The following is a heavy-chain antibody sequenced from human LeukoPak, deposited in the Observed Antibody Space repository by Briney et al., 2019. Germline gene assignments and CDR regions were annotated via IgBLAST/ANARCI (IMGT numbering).Heavy chain of an antibody. CDR1: GFTFSDSW. D-gene: IGHD3-16*01. J-gene: IGHJ6*02. CDR3: ATYTHWVAGDV. CDR2: MNQDGCEK. Sequence: GGSLRLSCAASGFTFSDSWMSWVRQAPGKGLEWVANMNQDGCEKDYVDSVEGRFTISRDNARNSLYLQMGSLRAEDTAVYYCATYTHWVAGDVWGQGTTVTVSS. V-gene: IGHV3-7*01.